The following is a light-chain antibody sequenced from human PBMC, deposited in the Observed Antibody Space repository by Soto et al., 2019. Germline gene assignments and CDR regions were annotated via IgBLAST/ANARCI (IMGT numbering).Light chain of an antibody. V-gene: IGKV3-15*01. CDR1: QSISSN. Sequence: TQWRATGPGWPSKEPKRSGRASQSISSNLAWYQQKPGQAPRLLIYGASTRATGIPARFSGSGSGTDFTITIRSLEPKDLAVYYCQQYGSSLITFGQGTRLEIK. J-gene: IGKJ5*01. CDR2: GAS. CDR3: QQYGSSLIT.